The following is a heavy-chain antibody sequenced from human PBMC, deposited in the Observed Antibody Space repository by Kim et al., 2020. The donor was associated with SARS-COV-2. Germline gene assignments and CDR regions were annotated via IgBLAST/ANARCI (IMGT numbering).Heavy chain of an antibody. CDR3: ARGGTTVTYWYFDL. D-gene: IGHD4-17*01. V-gene: IGHV3-48*02. J-gene: IGHJ2*01. Sequence: DTVKGRFTISKDNAKNSLYLQMNSLRDEETAVYYCARGGTTVTYWYFDLRGRGTLVTVSS.